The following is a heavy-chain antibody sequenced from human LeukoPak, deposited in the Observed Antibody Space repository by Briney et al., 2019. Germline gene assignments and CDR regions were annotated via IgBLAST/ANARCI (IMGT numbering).Heavy chain of an antibody. D-gene: IGHD1-1*01. CDR2: ISGSVVTA. Sequence: GGSLRLSCAASGFTFSSYAMNWVRQAPGKGLEWVSAISGSVVTAYYADSVQGRFTISRDNSKNTLYLQMNSLRAEDTAVYYCAKVLNWNDVSGYFDYWGQGTLVTVSS. CDR1: GFTFSSYA. V-gene: IGHV3-23*01. CDR3: AKVLNWNDVSGYFDY. J-gene: IGHJ4*02.